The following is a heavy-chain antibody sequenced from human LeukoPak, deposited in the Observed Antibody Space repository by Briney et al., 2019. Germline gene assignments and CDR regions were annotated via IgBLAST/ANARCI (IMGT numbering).Heavy chain of an antibody. D-gene: IGHD3-10*01. CDR2: ISPYNGNT. J-gene: IGHJ6*03. Sequence: ASVKVSCKAAGGTFSSYAISWVRQAPGQALEWMGWISPYNGNTKYAQKLQGRVTMTTDTSTSTANMELRSLRSDDTAVYYCAREGTKLPWFGELRITCYYYYYMDVWGKGTTVTISS. CDR1: GGTFSSYA. CDR3: AREGTKLPWFGELRITCYYYYYMDV. V-gene: IGHV1-18*01.